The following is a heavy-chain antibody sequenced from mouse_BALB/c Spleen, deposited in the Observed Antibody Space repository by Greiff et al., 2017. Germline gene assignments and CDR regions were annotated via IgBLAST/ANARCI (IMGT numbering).Heavy chain of an antibody. J-gene: IGHJ4*01. CDR3: ADYYYGSGGAMDY. CDR1: GYSITSDYA. V-gene: IGHV3-2*02. Sequence: VQLQQSGPGLVKPSQSLSLTCTVTGYSITSDYAWNWIRQFPGNKLEWMGYISYSGSTSYNPSLKSRISITRDTSKNQFFLQLNSVTTEDTATYYCADYYYGSGGAMDYWGQGTSVTVSS. CDR2: ISYSGST. D-gene: IGHD1-1*01.